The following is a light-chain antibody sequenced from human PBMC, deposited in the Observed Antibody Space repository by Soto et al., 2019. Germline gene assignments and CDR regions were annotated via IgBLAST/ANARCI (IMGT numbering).Light chain of an antibody. CDR2: DAS. CDR1: QSTSTY. V-gene: IGKV3-11*01. J-gene: IGKJ4*01. CDR3: QQRANWPLT. Sequence: EIVLTQSPATLSLSPGERATLSCRASQSTSTYLAWYQQKPGQAPRLLIYDASNRATGIPARFSGSGSGTDFTLTTSSLEPEDFAVYYCQQRANWPLTFGGGTKVEIK.